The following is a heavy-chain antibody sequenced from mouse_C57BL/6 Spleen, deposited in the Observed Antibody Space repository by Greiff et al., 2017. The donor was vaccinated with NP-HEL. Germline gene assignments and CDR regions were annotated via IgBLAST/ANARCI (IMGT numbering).Heavy chain of an antibody. D-gene: IGHD1-1*01. V-gene: IGHV1-47*01. CDR1: GYTFTTYS. CDR3: AIPHYYSSSYWYAY. J-gene: IGHJ3*01. Sequence: QVQLQQSGAELVKPGASVKMSCKASGYTFTTYSIEWMKPNHGKSLEWIGNFHPYNDDSKSNEKFKGKATLTVEKSSSTFYLELSRLTSDDSAVYYYAIPHYYSSSYWYAYWGQGTLVTVSA. CDR2: FHPYNDDS.